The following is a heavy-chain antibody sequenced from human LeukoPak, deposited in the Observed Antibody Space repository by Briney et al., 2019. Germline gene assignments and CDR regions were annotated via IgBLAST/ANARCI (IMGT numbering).Heavy chain of an antibody. CDR2: TYYKSKWYN. CDR3: ARGDVYFDY. Sequence: SQTLSPTCAISGDSVSSNSAAWNWIRQSPSRGLEWLGRTYYKSKWYNNYAVSMKSRITIIPDTSKNQFSLQLSSVTPEDTALYYCARGDVYFDYWGQGTLVTVSS. CDR1: GDSVSSNSAA. V-gene: IGHV6-1*01. J-gene: IGHJ4*02.